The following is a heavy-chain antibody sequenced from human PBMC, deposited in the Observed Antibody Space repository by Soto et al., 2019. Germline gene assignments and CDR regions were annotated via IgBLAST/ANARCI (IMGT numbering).Heavy chain of an antibody. J-gene: IGHJ5*02. V-gene: IGHV3-15*01. Sequence: EVQLVESGGGLVKPGGSLRLSCAASGFTFSKAWMTWVRQAPGKGLAWVGRIKSTTDGGTTDYAAPVKGRFIISRDDSKNMLYRQMNSLKTEDTAVYSCISEKRSYSTGWYDHWGPGTLVTVSS. CDR1: GFTFSKAW. CDR2: IKSTTDGGTT. D-gene: IGHD6-19*01. CDR3: ISEKRSYSTGWYDH.